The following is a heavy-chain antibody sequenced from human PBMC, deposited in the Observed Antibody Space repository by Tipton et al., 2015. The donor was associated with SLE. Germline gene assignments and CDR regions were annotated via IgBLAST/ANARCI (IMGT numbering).Heavy chain of an antibody. V-gene: IGHV4-31*11. CDR1: GGSISSGGYY. D-gene: IGHD6-19*01. CDR3: AKGGEQWLAADY. Sequence: TLSLTCAVSGGSISSGGYYWSWIRQHPGKGLEWIGYIYYSGSTYYNPSLKSRVTISVDTSKNQFSLKLSSVTAADTAVYYCAKGGEQWLAADYWGQGTLVTVSS. CDR2: IYYSGST. J-gene: IGHJ4*02.